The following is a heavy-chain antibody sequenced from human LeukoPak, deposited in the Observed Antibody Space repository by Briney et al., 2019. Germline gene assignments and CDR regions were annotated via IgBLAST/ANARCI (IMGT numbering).Heavy chain of an antibody. J-gene: IGHJ4*02. CDR1: GFTFSSYS. D-gene: IGHD3-10*01. V-gene: IGHV3-23*01. CDR3: AKDSEFRVITYFDY. CDR2: ISGSGGST. Sequence: GGSLRLSCAASGFTFSSYSMSWVRQAPGKGLEWVSAISGSGGSTYYADSVKGRFTISRDNSKNTLYLQMNSLRAEDTAVYYCAKDSEFRVITYFDYWGQGTLVTVSS.